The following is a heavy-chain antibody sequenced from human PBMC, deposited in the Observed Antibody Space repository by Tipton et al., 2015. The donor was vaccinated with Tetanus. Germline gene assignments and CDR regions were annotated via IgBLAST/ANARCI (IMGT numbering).Heavy chain of an antibody. D-gene: IGHD5-24*01. CDR1: GGLITTGGYS. V-gene: IGHV4-30-2*01. J-gene: IGHJ4*02. CDR3: ARGVTDGYNRRFDY. Sequence: TLSLTCALSGGLITTGGYSWGWIRQTPGQGLEWIGYIYQTDSTYYNPSLRSRLTISISRSKNQFSLKLTSVTAADTAVYYCARGVTDGYNRRFDYWGQGTLVAVSP. CDR2: IYQTDST.